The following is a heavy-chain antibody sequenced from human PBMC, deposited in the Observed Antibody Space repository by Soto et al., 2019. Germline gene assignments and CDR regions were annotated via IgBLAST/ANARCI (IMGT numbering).Heavy chain of an antibody. D-gene: IGHD4-17*01. J-gene: IGHJ4*02. CDR3: ARDRYGDPLWRQDDFEH. CDR1: GFTFSSYA. CDR2: ISDSGNNT. Sequence: PGGSLRLSCAASGFTFSSYAMSWVRQAPGKGLEWVSTISDSGNNTYSVDSVKGRFTISRDNSKNTLYLQMNSLRAEDTAVYYCARDRYGDPLWRQDDFEHWGPGTLVTGSS. V-gene: IGHV3-23*01.